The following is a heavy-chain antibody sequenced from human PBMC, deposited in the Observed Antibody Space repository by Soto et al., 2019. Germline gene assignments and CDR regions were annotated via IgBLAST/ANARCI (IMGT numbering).Heavy chain of an antibody. CDR3: ARGITIGAAPDKNYFDS. Sequence: SETLSLTCAVYGGSFSGYYWTWIRQPPGRGLEWIGEINHSGSTYSNPSLKSRVAISVDTSKNQFSLKLRSVTAADTAAYYCARGITIGAAPDKNYFDSWGQGTLVTVSS. J-gene: IGHJ4*02. CDR1: GGSFSGYY. CDR2: INHSGST. D-gene: IGHD3-10*01. V-gene: IGHV4-34*01.